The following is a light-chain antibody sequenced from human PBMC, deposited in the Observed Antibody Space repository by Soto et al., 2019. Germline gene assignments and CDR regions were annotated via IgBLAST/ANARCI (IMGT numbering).Light chain of an antibody. Sequence: DIQMTQSPSSLSASVGDRVTITCRASQTISIFLNWYQQKPGKAPKLLIYGASTLQGGVPSRFSGSGSGTDFTLTISRLQPEDFATYYCQRSYSSPPWTFGQGTKVEIK. V-gene: IGKV1-39*01. CDR1: QTISIF. CDR3: QRSYSSPPWT. CDR2: GAS. J-gene: IGKJ1*01.